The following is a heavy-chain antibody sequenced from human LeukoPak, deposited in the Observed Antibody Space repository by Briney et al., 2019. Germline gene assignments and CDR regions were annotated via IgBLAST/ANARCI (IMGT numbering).Heavy chain of an antibody. D-gene: IGHD1-14*01. CDR3: ARDHHGINWFDP. CDR2: ISAYNGNT. Sequence: ASVKVSCKASGYTFTSYSISWMRLAPGQGLEWMGWISAYNGNTNYAQKLQGRVTMTTDTSTSTAYMELRSLRSDDTAVYYCARDHHGINWFDPWGQGTLVTVSS. J-gene: IGHJ5*02. V-gene: IGHV1-18*01. CDR1: GYTFTSYS.